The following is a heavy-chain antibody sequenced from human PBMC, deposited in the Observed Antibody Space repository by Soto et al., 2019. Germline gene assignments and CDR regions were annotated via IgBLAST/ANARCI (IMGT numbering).Heavy chain of an antibody. Sequence: GGSLRLSCAASGFTFGTYAMNWVRQAPGKGLEWVSSTPGSGGSAYYADSVRGRFTISRDNSKNTVYLQLDSLRPEDLAIYYCAKGGSSGWFYFDFWGQGTQVTVSS. CDR3: AKGGSSGWFYFDF. V-gene: IGHV3-23*01. CDR1: GFTFGTYA. CDR2: TPGSGGSA. J-gene: IGHJ4*02. D-gene: IGHD6-19*01.